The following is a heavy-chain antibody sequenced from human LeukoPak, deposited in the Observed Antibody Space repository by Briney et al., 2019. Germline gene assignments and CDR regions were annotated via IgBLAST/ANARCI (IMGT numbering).Heavy chain of an antibody. J-gene: IGHJ4*02. CDR1: GFTFSSYA. Sequence: GGSLRLSCSASGFTFSSYAMHWVRQAPGKGLEYVSAISSNGGSTYYADSVKGRFTISRDNSKNTLYLQMSSLRTEDTAFYYCARPYDNVTGYLDYWGQGTLVTVSS. D-gene: IGHD3-9*01. CDR2: ISSNGGST. CDR3: ARPYDNVTGYLDY. V-gene: IGHV3-64D*06.